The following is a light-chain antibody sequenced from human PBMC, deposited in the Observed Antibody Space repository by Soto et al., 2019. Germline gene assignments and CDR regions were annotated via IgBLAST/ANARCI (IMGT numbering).Light chain of an antibody. CDR1: SSDIGGYNY. J-gene: IGLJ1*01. CDR2: DVS. CDR3: CSYAGSYTYV. Sequence: QSALTQPRSVSGSPGQSVTNSCTGTSSDIGGYNYVSWYQQHPGKAPKLIIFDVSERPSGVPARFSGSRSGNTASLTISGLQADDEADYYCCSYAGSYTYVFGSGTKVTVL. V-gene: IGLV2-11*01.